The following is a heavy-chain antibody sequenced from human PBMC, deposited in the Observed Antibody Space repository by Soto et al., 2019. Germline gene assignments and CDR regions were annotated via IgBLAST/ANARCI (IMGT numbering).Heavy chain of an antibody. D-gene: IGHD3-10*01. V-gene: IGHV3-33*01. CDR2: IWYDGCSK. CDR1: GFTFSSYG. J-gene: IGHJ6*02. Sequence: PGGSLRLSCAASGFTFSSYGMHWVRQAPGKGLEWVAVIWYDGCSKYYADSVKGRFTISRDNSKNTLYLQMNSLRAEDTAVYYCARDWDMVRGVITYYYYYYGMDVWGQGTTVTVSS. CDR3: ARDWDMVRGVITYYYYYYGMDV.